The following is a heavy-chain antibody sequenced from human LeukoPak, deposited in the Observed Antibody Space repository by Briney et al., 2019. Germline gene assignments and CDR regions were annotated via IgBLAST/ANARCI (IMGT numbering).Heavy chain of an antibody. CDR2: IYPGDSDT. Sequence: GESLKISFQGSGYSFSTYWIGWVRQMPGKGLEWMGIIYPGDSDTRYSPSFQGQVTISADKSISTAYLQWSSLKASDTAMYYCARHRDGYTETDAFDIWGQGTMVTVSS. J-gene: IGHJ3*02. D-gene: IGHD5-24*01. V-gene: IGHV5-51*01. CDR1: GYSFSTYW. CDR3: ARHRDGYTETDAFDI.